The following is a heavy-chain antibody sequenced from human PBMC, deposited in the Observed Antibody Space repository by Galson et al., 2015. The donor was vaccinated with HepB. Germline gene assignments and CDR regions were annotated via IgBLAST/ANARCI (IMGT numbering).Heavy chain of an antibody. CDR3: ARDYGGNSGWFDP. CDR2: MNPNTGNT. CDR1: GYTFTSYD. D-gene: IGHD4-23*01. J-gene: IGHJ5*02. V-gene: IGHV1-8*01. Sequence: SVKVSCKASGYTFTSYDLNWVRQATGQEPEWMGWMNPNTGNTGYAQKFQGRVTLTRNTAISTAYMELGGLTSEDTAVYYCARDYGGNSGWFDPWGQGTLVTVSS.